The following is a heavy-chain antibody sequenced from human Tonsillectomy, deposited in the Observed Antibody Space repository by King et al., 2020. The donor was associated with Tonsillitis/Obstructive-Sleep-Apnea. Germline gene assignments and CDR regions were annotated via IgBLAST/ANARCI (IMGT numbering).Heavy chain of an antibody. V-gene: IGHV3-7*04. CDR3: ARDPYGDYEDY. J-gene: IGHJ4*02. CDR1: GFTFRSYW. D-gene: IGHD4-17*01. CDR2: IKQDGSEK. Sequence: VQLVESGGGLVQPGGSLRLSCAASGFTFRSYWMTWVRQAPGKGLEWVANIKQDGSEKYYVDSVKGRFTISRDNAKNSLYLQMNSLRAEDTAVYYCARDPYGDYEDYRGQGTLVTVSS.